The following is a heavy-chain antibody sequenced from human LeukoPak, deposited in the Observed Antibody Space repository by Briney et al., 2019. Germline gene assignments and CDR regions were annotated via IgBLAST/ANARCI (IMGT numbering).Heavy chain of an antibody. D-gene: IGHD1-26*01. J-gene: IGHJ4*02. CDR2: IDWDDDK. CDR3: ARGGGATAVDY. V-gene: IGHV2-70*04. Sequence: SGPTLVNPTPPLTLTCTFTGFSIRTSGMRVSWIRQPPGKALEWLARIDWDDDKFYSKSLKPRLTISQDTSKNQVVLTMTNMDPVDTATYYCARGGGATAVDYWGQGTLVTVSS. CDR1: GFSIRTSGMR.